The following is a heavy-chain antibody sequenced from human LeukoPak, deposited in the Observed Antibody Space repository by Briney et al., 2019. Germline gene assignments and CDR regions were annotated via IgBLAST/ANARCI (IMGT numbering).Heavy chain of an antibody. V-gene: IGHV4-4*07. CDR3: AREVAAAGTLLYDY. CDR1: GGSISSYY. D-gene: IGHD6-13*01. J-gene: IGHJ4*02. Sequence: SETLSLTCTVSGGSISSYYWSWIRQPAGKGLEWIGRIYTSGGTNYNPSLKSRVTMSVDTSKNQFSLKLSSVTAADTAVYYCAREVAAAGTLLYDYWGQGTLVTVSS. CDR2: IYTSGGT.